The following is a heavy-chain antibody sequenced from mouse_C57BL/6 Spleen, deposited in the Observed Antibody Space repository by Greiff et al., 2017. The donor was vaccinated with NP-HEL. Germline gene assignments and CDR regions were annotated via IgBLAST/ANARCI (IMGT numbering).Heavy chain of an antibody. D-gene: IGHD1-1*01. Sequence: QVQLQQPGAELVKPGASVKVSCKASGYTFTSYWMHWVKQRPGQGLEWIGGIHPSDSDTNYNQKFKGKATLTVDKSSSTAYMQLSSLTSEDSAVYYCARDYGSSWFAYWGQGTLVTVSA. J-gene: IGHJ3*01. CDR2: IHPSDSDT. CDR1: GYTFTSYW. V-gene: IGHV1-74*01. CDR3: ARDYGSSWFAY.